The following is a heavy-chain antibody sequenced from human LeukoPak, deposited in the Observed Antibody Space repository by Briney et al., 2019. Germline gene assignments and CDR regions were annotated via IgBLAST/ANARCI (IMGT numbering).Heavy chain of an antibody. D-gene: IGHD3-10*01. CDR2: ISSNGGST. Sequence: GGSLRLSCSASGFTFSSYAMHWVRQAPGKGLEYVSAISSNGGSTYYADSVKGRFTISRDNSKNTLYLQMSSLRAEDTVVYYCVKDGITMVRGRGIDIWGQGTMVTVSS. V-gene: IGHV3-64D*06. CDR1: GFTFSSYA. J-gene: IGHJ3*02. CDR3: VKDGITMVRGRGIDI.